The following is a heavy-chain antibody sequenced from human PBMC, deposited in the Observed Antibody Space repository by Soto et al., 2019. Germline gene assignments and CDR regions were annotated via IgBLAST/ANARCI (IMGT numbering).Heavy chain of an antibody. CDR2: ISGGGTGT. V-gene: IGHV3-23*01. J-gene: IGHJ3*01. D-gene: IGHD3-22*01. CDR1: RVRVKNSA. Sequence: HWGCLWLARASCRVRVKNSAVTLALQTGVKFLYFVSSISGGGTGTYSADSVKGRFTISSDKSKNTVYLQMNSLRAEDTAVYYCAKGHYYDNSGNWVAKQAF. CDR3: AKGHYYDNSGNWVAKQAF.